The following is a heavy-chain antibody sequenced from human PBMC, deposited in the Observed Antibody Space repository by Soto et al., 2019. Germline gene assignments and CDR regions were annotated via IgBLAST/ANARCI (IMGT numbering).Heavy chain of an antibody. CDR1: GFRFDDFG. J-gene: IGHJ3*02. CDR2: ITWNGVTT. CDR3: ARDCCVAVAVDAFDN. Sequence: EEQLVESGGGVVRPGGSLTLSCAASGFRFDDFGMSWVRQAPGKGLEWVSGITWNGVTTGYVKSVKGRFTISRDNAKNYLHLQMGSLRAEDTAIYSCARDCCVAVAVDAFDNWGQGTMVSVSS. D-gene: IGHD6-19*01. V-gene: IGHV3-20*04.